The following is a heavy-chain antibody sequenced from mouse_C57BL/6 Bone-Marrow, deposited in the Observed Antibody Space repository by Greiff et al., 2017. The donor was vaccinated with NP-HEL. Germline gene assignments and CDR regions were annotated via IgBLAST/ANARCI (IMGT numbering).Heavy chain of an antibody. V-gene: IGHV5-9*01. CDR2: ISGGGGNT. D-gene: IGHD1-1*01. CDR1: GFTFSSYT. CDR3: ALTTVAYWYFDV. J-gene: IGHJ1*03. Sequence: EVMLVESGGGLVKPGGSLKLSCAASGFTFSSYTMSWVRQTPEKRLEWVATISGGGGNTYYPDSVKGRFTISRDNAKNTLYLQMSSLRSEDTALYYCALTTVAYWYFDVWGTGTTVTVSS.